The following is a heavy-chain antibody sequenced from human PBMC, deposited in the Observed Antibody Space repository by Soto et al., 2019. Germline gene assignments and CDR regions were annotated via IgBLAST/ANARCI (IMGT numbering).Heavy chain of an antibody. Sequence: ASVKVSCKASGYTFTSYDINWVRQATGQGLEWMGWMNPNSGNTGYAQKFQGRVTMTRNTSASTAYMELSSLRSEDTAVYYCAGVTYYYDSSNDAFDIWGQGTMVTVSS. V-gene: IGHV1-8*01. CDR1: GYTFTSYD. D-gene: IGHD3-22*01. J-gene: IGHJ3*02. CDR3: AGVTYYYDSSNDAFDI. CDR2: MNPNSGNT.